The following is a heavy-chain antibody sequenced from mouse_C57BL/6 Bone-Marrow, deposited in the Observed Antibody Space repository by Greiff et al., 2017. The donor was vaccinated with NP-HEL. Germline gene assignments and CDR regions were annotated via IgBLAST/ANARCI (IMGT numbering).Heavy chain of an antibody. V-gene: IGHV5-12*02. J-gene: IGHJ3*01. CDR1: GFTFSDYY. Sequence: EVKLVESGGGLVQPGGSLKLSCATSGFTFSDYYMYWVRQTPEKRLEWVAYISNGGGSTYYPDTVKGRFTISRDNAKNTLYLQMSRLKSEDTAMYYCASPPTGTGAWFAYWGQGTLVTVSA. D-gene: IGHD4-1*02. CDR3: ASPPTGTGAWFAY. CDR2: ISNGGGST.